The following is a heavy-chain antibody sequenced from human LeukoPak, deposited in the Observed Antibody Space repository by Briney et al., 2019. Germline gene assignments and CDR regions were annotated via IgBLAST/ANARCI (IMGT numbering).Heavy chain of an antibody. V-gene: IGHV3-9*01. Sequence: GRSLRLSCAASGFTFDDYAMQWVRQAPGKGLERVSGISWNSGSIGYADSVKGRFTISRDNAKNSLYLQMNSLRAEDTALYYCATSAEDGSNWGQGTLVTVSS. CDR2: ISWNSGSI. J-gene: IGHJ4*02. CDR3: ATSAEDGSN. D-gene: IGHD2-15*01. CDR1: GFTFDDYA.